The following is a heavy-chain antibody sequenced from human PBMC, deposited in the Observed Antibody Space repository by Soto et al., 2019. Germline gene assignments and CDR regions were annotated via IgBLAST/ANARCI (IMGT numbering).Heavy chain of an antibody. J-gene: IGHJ4*02. CDR1: GFTFSDYF. CDR2: ISTSARII. D-gene: IGHD4-4*01. V-gene: IGHV3-11*01. CDR3: AREYSAYHYHVDF. Sequence: QVQLVESGGALVKPGGSLRLSCAASGFTFSDYFMTWILQSPGEGLEWVAYISTSARIINYADSVKGRFTISRDNAKNSLYLQMNSLRAEDTAVYFCAREYSAYHYHVDFWGQGTVVTVSS.